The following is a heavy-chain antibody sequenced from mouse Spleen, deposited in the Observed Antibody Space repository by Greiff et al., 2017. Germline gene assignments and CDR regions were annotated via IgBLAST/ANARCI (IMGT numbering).Heavy chain of an antibody. Sequence: QVQLQQSGAELVKPGASVKLSCTASGFTFTSYWMHWVKQSPGKGLEWIGRIYPNSGGTKYNEKFKSKATLTVDKPSSTAYMQLSSLTSEDSAVYYSAPVGYYYAYWGQGTLVTVSA. CDR1: GFTFTSYW. CDR2: IYPNSGGT. D-gene: IGHD2-3*01. V-gene: IGHV1-72*01. J-gene: IGHJ3*01. CDR3: APVGYYYAY.